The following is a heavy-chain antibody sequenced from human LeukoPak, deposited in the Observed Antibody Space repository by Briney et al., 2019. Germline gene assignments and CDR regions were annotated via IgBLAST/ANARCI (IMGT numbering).Heavy chain of an antibody. D-gene: IGHD1-26*01. Sequence: GASVKVYRKVSGHTHTELSIHWVRQAPGKTLEWMGGFDPEVGETIYAQKFQGRVTMTEDTSTDTAYMELSSLKSEDSAVYYRATLRRGSYFDYWGQGTLVTVSS. V-gene: IGHV1-24*01. J-gene: IGHJ4*02. CDR3: ATLRRGSYFDY. CDR2: FDPEVGET. CDR1: GHTHTELS.